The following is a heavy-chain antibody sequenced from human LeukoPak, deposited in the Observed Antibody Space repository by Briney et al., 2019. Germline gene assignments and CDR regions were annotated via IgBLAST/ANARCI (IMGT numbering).Heavy chain of an antibody. D-gene: IGHD3-22*01. CDR1: GGSISSYY. J-gene: IGHJ4*02. CDR2: IYYSGST. CDR3: ARQGYYYDSSGFDY. Sequence: SETLSLTGTVSGGSISSYYRSWIRPPPGQGLEWIGYIYYSGSTNYNPSLKSRVTISVDTSKNQFSLKLSSVTAADTAVYYCARQGYYYDSSGFDYWGQGTLVTVSS. V-gene: IGHV4-59*08.